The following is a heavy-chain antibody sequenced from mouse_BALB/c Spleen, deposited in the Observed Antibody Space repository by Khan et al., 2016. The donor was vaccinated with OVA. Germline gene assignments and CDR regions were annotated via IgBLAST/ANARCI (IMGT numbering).Heavy chain of an antibody. J-gene: IGHJ3*01. Sequence: EVQLVESGPGLVKPSQSLSLTCSVTGYSITSGYYWNWIRQFPGDKLEWMGYITSGGSFNYNPSLKNRISITRDTSNNQFFLKLNTVTPEDTATCACARAGRWFDYWGQGTLVTVSA. CDR3: ARAGRWFDY. V-gene: IGHV3-6*02. D-gene: IGHD3-3*01. CDR1: GYSITSGYY. CDR2: ITSGGSF.